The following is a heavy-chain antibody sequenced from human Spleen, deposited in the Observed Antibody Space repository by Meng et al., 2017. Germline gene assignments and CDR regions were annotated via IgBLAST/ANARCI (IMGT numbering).Heavy chain of an antibody. CDR2: INWYGGRT. V-gene: IGHV3-20*04. CDR1: GFTFEDFG. CDR3: ARGYTSGFVDY. J-gene: IGHJ4*02. D-gene: IGHD6-19*01. Sequence: GESLKISCAASGFTFEDFGMSWVRQAPGKGLEWVSGINWYGGRTDYIDSVKGRFTISRDSAKNSLYLQMNGLRGEDTAFYYCARGYTSGFVDYWGQGTLVTVSS.